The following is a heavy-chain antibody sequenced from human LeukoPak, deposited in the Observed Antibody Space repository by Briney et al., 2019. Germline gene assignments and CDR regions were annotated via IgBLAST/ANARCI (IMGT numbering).Heavy chain of an antibody. V-gene: IGHV4-59*08. CDR3: AGHVGPLGFSTNCVCSDPFDI. D-gene: IGHD2-8*01. J-gene: IGHJ3*02. CDR2: IYYSGST. CDR1: RGSISDYY. Sequence: SETLSLTCTVSRGSISDYYWSWIRQPPGKGLEWIGYIYYSGSTNYNPSLKSRVTISVETCTNQFSLKLRSVSAADTAVYICAGHVGPLGFSTNCVCSDPFDIWGQGTMVTVSS.